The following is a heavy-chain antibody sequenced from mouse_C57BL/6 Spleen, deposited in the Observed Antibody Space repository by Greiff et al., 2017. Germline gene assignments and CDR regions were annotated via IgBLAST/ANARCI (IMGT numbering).Heavy chain of an antibody. CDR1: GYTFTDYE. D-gene: IGHD1-1*01. CDR2: IDPETGGT. CDR3: TRWNYGSSYWYFDV. V-gene: IGHV1-15*01. Sequence: QVQLKESGAELVRPGASVTLSCKASGYTFTDYEMHWVKQTPVHGLEWIGAIDPETGGTAYNQKFKGKAILTADKSSSTAYMELRSLTSEDSAVYYCTRWNYGSSYWYFDVWGTGTTVTVSS. J-gene: IGHJ1*03.